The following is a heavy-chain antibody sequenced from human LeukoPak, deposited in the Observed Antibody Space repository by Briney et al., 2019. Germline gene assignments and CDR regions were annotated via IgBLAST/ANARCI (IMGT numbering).Heavy chain of an antibody. CDR1: GFTFSGSA. CDR3: TRHSYDILTGYSDY. J-gene: IGHJ4*02. CDR2: IRSKANSYAT. V-gene: IGHV3-73*01. Sequence: GGSLKLSCAASGFTFSGSAMHWVRQASAKGLEWVGRIRSKANSYATAYAASVKGRFTISRDDSKNTAYLQMNSLKTEDTAVYYCTRHSYDILTGYSDYWGQGTLVTVSS. D-gene: IGHD3-9*01.